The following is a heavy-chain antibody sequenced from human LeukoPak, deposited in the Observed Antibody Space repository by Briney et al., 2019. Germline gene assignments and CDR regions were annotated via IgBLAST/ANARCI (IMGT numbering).Heavy chain of an antibody. CDR2: IHSGGTT. CDR1: VGSVSTDGYY. CDR3: ASRNHPSSNWWYFDY. J-gene: IGHJ4*02. Sequence: ETLSLTCTVSVGSVSTDGYYWSWIRQPPGKGLEWVSLIHSGGTTDYADSVKGRFTISRHNSENTLFLQMNSLTIEDTAVYYCASRNHPSSNWWYFDYWGQGTLVTVSS. V-gene: IGHV3-53*04. D-gene: IGHD6-13*01.